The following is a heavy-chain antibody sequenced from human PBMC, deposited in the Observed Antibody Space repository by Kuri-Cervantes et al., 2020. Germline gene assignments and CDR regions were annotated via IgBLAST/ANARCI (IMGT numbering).Heavy chain of an antibody. CDR2: ISGSGGST. Sequence: GESLKISCAASGFTFSNSAMSWVRQAPGKGLEWVSSISGSGGSTYYADSVKGRFTISRDNSKNTLYLQMNSLRAEDTAVYYCAKGVTTVTTVAFDIWGQGTMVTVSS. CDR3: AKGVTTVTTVAFDI. D-gene: IGHD4-17*01. J-gene: IGHJ3*02. CDR1: GFTFSNSA. V-gene: IGHV3-23*01.